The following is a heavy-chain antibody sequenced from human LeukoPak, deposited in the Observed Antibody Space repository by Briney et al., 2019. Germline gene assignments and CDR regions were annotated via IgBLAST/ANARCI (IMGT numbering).Heavy chain of an antibody. J-gene: IGHJ4*02. CDR3: ARLSVTTPYYFDY. D-gene: IGHD4-17*01. V-gene: IGHV3-48*03. Sequence: GGSLRLSCAASGFTFSSYEMNWVRQAPGKGLEWVSYISSSGSTIYYADSVKGRFTISRDNAKNSLYLQMNSLRAEDTAVYYCARLSVTTPYYFDYWGQGTLVTVSS. CDR2: ISSSGSTI. CDR1: GFTFSSYE.